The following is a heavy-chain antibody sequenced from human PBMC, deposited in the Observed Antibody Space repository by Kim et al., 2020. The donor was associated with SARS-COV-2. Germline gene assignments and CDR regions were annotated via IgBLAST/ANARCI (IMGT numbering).Heavy chain of an antibody. CDR3: ARAGDVVVTAIYYYYGVDV. Sequence: ASVKVSCKASGYTFTSYAMHWVRQAPGQRLEWMGWINAGNGNTKYSQKFQGRVTITRDTSASTAYMELSSLRSEDTAVYYCARAGDVVVTAIYYYYGVDVWGQGTTVTVSS. V-gene: IGHV1-3*01. D-gene: IGHD2-21*02. CDR1: GYTFTSYA. CDR2: INAGNGNT. J-gene: IGHJ6*02.